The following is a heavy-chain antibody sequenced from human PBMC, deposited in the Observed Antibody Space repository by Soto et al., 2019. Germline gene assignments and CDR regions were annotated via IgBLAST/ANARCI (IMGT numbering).Heavy chain of an antibody. V-gene: IGHV4-31*03. Sequence: PSEPLSLTCRFSVVSISRGAYFCTWIRQFPCKGLEWIAYISYTGATYYNPSLKSRVTILADTSKNQFSLKLNSVTSADTAVYYCARGGPVSVSIALQLFGYFEYWGQGTLVHVPS. CDR1: VVSISRGAYF. D-gene: IGHD6-13*01. CDR3: ARGGPVSVSIALQLFGYFEY. CDR2: ISYTGAT. J-gene: IGHJ4*02.